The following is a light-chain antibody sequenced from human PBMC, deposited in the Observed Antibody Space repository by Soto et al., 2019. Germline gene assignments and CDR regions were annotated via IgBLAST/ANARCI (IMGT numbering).Light chain of an antibody. CDR1: QTIANKY. J-gene: IGKJ2*01. V-gene: IGKV3-20*01. CDR2: GAS. Sequence: ESMLTQSPGTLSLSPGDRATLFCRTSQTIANKYLTWYQQKPGQAPRLLIYGASIRATGVPDRFTGSGSGTGFTLTISRLEPEDFAVYYCQQLGASPPAFTFGQGTKLEI. CDR3: QQLGASPPAFT.